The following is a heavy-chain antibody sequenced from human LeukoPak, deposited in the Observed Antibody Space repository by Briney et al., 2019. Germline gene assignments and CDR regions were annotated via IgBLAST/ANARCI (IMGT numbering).Heavy chain of an antibody. D-gene: IGHD4-17*01. CDR3: ARELATVTLGYGWFDP. CDR1: GFTVGKNY. Sequence: GGSLRLSCAASGFTVGKNYMSWVRQAPGKGLEWVSVIYSGGSTYYADSVKGRFTISRDNSENTLYLQMNSLRDEDTAVYYCARELATVTLGYGWFDPWGQGTLVTVSS. CDR2: IYSGGST. V-gene: IGHV3-66*01. J-gene: IGHJ5*02.